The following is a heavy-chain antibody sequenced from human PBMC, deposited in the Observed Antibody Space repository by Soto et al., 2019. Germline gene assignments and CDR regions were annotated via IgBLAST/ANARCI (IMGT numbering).Heavy chain of an antibody. D-gene: IGHD3-10*01. CDR3: ASVTYYYGSGSTYDAFDI. J-gene: IGHJ3*02. Sequence: SVKVSCKASGGTFSSYTISWVRQAPGQGLEWMGRIIPILGIANYAQKFQGRVTITADKSTSTAYMELSSLRSEDTAVYYCASVTYYYGSGSTYDAFDIWGQGTMVTVSS. CDR1: GGTFSSYT. V-gene: IGHV1-69*02. CDR2: IIPILGIA.